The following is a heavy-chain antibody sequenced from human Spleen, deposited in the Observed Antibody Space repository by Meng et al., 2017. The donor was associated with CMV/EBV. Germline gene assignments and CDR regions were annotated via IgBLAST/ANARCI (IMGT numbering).Heavy chain of an antibody. CDR2: ISNGGST. Sequence: GGFYWSWIRQYPWKGLDWIGYISNGGSTYYSPPLNSRVSISEDTSKRHFSLRLTSVTAADSAVYYCARGFRGPFDSSGYYPSSFDYWGHGILVTVSS. J-gene: IGHJ4*01. D-gene: IGHD3-22*01. CDR1: GGFY. V-gene: IGHV4-31*02. CDR3: ARGFRGPFDSSGYYPSSFDY.